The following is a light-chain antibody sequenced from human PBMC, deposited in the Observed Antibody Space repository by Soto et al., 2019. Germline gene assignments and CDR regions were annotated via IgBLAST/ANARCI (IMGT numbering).Light chain of an antibody. CDR2: GAS. CDR1: QSVSNNY. J-gene: IGKJ1*01. V-gene: IGKV3-20*01. CDR3: QQYDTSPWT. Sequence: EIVLTQPPGALSLSPGERATLSCRASQSVSNNYLAWYQQKPGQAPRLLIYGASNRATGIPDRFSGSGSGTDFTLTISRLEPEDFAVYYCQQYDTSPWTFGQGTKVDIK.